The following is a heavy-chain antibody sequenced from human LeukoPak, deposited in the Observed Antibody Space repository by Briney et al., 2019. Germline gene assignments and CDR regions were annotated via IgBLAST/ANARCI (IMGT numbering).Heavy chain of an antibody. CDR1: GFTFSSYS. CDR2: ISSSSSYI. Sequence: GGSLRLSCAASGFTFSSYSMNWVRQAPGKGLEWVSSISSSSSYIYYADSVKGRFTISRDNDKNSLYLQMNSLRAEDTAVYYCARGADRNRAFDYWGQGTLVTVSS. J-gene: IGHJ4*02. D-gene: IGHD1-14*01. V-gene: IGHV3-21*01. CDR3: ARGADRNRAFDY.